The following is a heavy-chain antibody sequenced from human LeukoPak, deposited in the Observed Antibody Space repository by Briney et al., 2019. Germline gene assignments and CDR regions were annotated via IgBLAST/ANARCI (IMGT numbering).Heavy chain of an antibody. CDR3: ARSLKWNLVAFDY. V-gene: IGHV3-23*01. CDR2: IGSSGET. D-gene: IGHD1-1*01. J-gene: IGHJ4*02. Sequence: GGSLRLSCVASGFTFSSYAMSWVRQAPGKGLEWVSFIGSSGETNYADSVKVRFTISRDNSKNTLYLQMSSLRAVDTALYYCARSLKWNLVAFDYWGQGTLVSVSS. CDR1: GFTFSSYA.